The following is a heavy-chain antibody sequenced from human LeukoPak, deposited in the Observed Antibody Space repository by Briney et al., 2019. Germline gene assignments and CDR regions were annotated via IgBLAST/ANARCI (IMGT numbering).Heavy chain of an antibody. CDR1: GFTFDDYA. CDR2: NSGDGGST. J-gene: IGHJ4*02. Sequence: GGSLRLSCAASGFTFDDYAMHWVRQAPGKGLEWVSLNSGDGGSTYYADSVKGRFTISRDNSKNTLYLQMNSLRAEDTAVYYCAKRVAAAGTGVFDYWGQGTLVTVSS. D-gene: IGHD6-13*01. CDR3: AKRVAAAGTGVFDY. V-gene: IGHV3-43*02.